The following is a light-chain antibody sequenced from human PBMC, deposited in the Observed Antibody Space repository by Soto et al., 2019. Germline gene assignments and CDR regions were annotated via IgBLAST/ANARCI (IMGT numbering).Light chain of an antibody. V-gene: IGLV2-14*01. CDR3: SSYTSASRSALTYV. CDR2: EVT. CDR1: SSDVGGYNS. J-gene: IGLJ1*01. Sequence: QSALTQPASVSGSPGQSITISCTGTSSDVGGYNSVSWYQQHPGKGPKLLIYEVTNRPSGVSDRFSGSTSGNTASLTISGLQAEDEADYYCSSYTSASRSALTYVFGTGTQLTVL.